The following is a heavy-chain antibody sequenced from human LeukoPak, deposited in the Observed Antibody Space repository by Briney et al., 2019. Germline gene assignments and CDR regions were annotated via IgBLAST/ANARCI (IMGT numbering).Heavy chain of an antibody. CDR1: GYSFTRSH. CDR2: VNCGDGYT. J-gene: IGHJ4*02. CDR3: ARDRGGSYSIDY. D-gene: IGHD1-26*01. V-gene: IGHV1-46*01. Sequence: ASVKVSCKTSGYSFTRSHADWVRQAPGLGLELMGLVNCGDGYTNYAQKLQGRVNVTADTSTSTLYMDLTSLTTEDTAIYYCARDRGGSYSIDYWGQGTLVTVSS.